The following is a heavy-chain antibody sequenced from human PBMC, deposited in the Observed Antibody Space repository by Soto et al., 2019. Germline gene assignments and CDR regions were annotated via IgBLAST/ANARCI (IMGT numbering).Heavy chain of an antibody. D-gene: IGHD2-15*01. Sequence: GGSLRLSCAASGFSFDDYSMHWVRQAPGKGLEWVSLITWDAYGTYYADSVKGRFTISRDNSKNSLYLQMNSLRAEDTALYYFAKGGATSHMCFDYRGTGTLGTGSS. V-gene: IGHV3-43*01. CDR2: ITWDAYGT. CDR1: GFSFDDYS. J-gene: IGHJ4*02. CDR3: AKGGATSHMCFDY.